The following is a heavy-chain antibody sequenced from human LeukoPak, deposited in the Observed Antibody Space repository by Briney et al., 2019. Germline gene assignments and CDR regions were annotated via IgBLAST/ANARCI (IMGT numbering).Heavy chain of an antibody. CDR1: GYTFTSCG. Sequence: GASVKVSCKASGYTFTSCGISWVRQAPGQGLEWMGWISAYNGNTNYAQKLQGRVTMTTDTSTSTAYMELRSLRSDDTAVYYCARDPLNYDFWSGYYSAAQGVFDIWGQGTMVTVSS. V-gene: IGHV1-18*01. J-gene: IGHJ3*02. CDR2: ISAYNGNT. D-gene: IGHD3-3*01. CDR3: ARDPLNYDFWSGYYSAAQGVFDI.